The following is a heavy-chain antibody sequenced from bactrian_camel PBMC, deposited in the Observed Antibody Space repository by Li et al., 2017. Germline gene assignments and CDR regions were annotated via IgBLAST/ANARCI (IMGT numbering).Heavy chain of an antibody. CDR3: AANHQGLYGGSWSSPSDFGT. D-gene: IGHD6*01. J-gene: IGHJ6*01. Sequence: HVQLVESGGGPVQAGGSLRLSCAASGFTAPHYCMAWFRQTPGKERENLGAVDSDGTTVYPADSVKDRFTISQGNAKNTVFLQMNGLKPEDSGMYYCAANHQGLYGGSWSSPSDFGTWGQGTQVTVS. CDR1: GFTAPHYC. CDR2: VDSDGTT. V-gene: IGHV3S56*01.